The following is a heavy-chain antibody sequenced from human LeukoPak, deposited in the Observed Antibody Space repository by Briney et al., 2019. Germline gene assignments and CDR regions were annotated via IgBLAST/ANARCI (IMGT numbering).Heavy chain of an antibody. V-gene: IGHV3-7*01. J-gene: IGHJ6*03. CDR1: GFTFSSSW. CDR2: IKQDGSEQ. Sequence: GGSLRLSCSASGFTFSSSWMTWVRQAPGKGLEWVANIKQDGSEQYTADSLKGRFTISRDNDKKLVFLQMNSLRVDDTAVYYCARVRPSYYYYYMDAWGKGTTVIVSS. CDR3: ARVRPSYYYYYMDA.